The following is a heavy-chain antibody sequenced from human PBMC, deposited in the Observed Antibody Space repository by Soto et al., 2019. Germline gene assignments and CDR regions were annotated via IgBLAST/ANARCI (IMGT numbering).Heavy chain of an antibody. D-gene: IGHD3-3*01. CDR2: IYYSGTT. J-gene: IGHJ4*02. Sequence: SETLSLTCTVSGGSISSSSYYWGWIRQPPGKGLEWIGTIYYSGTTYYNPSLKSRVTISVDTSKNQFSLKLSSVTAADTAVYYCARALDFWSAYFDYWGQGSLVT. CDR3: ARALDFWSAYFDY. V-gene: IGHV4-39*01. CDR1: GGSISSSSYY.